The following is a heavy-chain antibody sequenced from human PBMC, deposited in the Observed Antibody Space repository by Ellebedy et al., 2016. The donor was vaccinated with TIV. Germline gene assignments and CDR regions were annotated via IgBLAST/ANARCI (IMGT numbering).Heavy chain of an antibody. CDR3: TRVGLGISAFEI. D-gene: IGHD3-3*02. Sequence: GESLKISCAASGFTFSDYYMSWIRQAPGKGLEWVSYISRGGSTMKYADSVKGRFIISRDNAKKSLYLQMHSMRVEDTAVYYWTRVGLGISAFEIWGQGTMVTVSS. CDR2: ISRGGSTM. J-gene: IGHJ3*02. V-gene: IGHV3-11*04. CDR1: GFTFSDYY.